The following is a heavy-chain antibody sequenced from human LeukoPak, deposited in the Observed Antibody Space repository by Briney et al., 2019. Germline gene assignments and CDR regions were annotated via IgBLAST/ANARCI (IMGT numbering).Heavy chain of an antibody. CDR1: GYSINSGHY. Sequence: SETLSLTCAVSGYSINSGHYWGWIRQPPGKGLEWIVSIHHSGTTYYNPSLKSRVTISGDTSKNQFSLKLTSVTATDTAVYYCARAAAADPKNWFDPWGQGTLVTVSS. J-gene: IGHJ5*02. V-gene: IGHV4-38-2*01. D-gene: IGHD6-13*01. CDR2: IHHSGTT. CDR3: ARAAAADPKNWFDP.